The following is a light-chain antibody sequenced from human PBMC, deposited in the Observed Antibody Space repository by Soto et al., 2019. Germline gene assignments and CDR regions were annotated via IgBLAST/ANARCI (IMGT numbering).Light chain of an antibody. J-gene: IGLJ1*01. Sequence: QSVLTKPASVSGSPGQSISMSCTGTSSDIGSYNYVSWYQQHPGKAPKLIIYDVNNRPSGVSDRFSGSKSGNTASLTISGLQAEDEADYYCSSYTSTSTLVFGTGTKVTVL. CDR2: DVN. V-gene: IGLV2-14*01. CDR3: SSYTSTSTLV. CDR1: SSDIGSYNY.